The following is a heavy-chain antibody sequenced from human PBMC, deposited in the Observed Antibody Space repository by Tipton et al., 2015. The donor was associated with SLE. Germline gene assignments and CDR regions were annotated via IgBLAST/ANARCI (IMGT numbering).Heavy chain of an antibody. J-gene: IGHJ3*01. CDR3: ARGRVGIGAFDL. D-gene: IGHD1-26*01. CDR2: ITGSGGST. V-gene: IGHV3-23*01. Sequence: SLRLSCAASGFTFSNYAMSWVRQAPGKGLEWVSGITGSGGSTYYADSVKGRFTISRDNPKNTVYLQMNSLRAEDTAVYYCARGRVGIGAFDLWGQGTMVTVSS. CDR1: GFTFSNYA.